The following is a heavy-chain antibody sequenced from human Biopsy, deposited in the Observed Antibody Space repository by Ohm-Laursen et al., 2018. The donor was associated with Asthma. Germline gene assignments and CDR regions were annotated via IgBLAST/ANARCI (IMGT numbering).Heavy chain of an antibody. CDR3: ARGGLHYYEYYGMDV. V-gene: IGHV3-30*04. CDR2: ISYDGRNT. CDR1: GFTLDNYT. D-gene: IGHD2-21*02. Sequence: SLRLSCAASGFTLDNYTMHRVRQAPGKGLEWVTIISYDGRNTYYADSVEGRFTISRDNSKNTLFLQMSSLKPEDTAVYYCARGGLHYYEYYGMDVWGQGTTVTVSS. J-gene: IGHJ6*02.